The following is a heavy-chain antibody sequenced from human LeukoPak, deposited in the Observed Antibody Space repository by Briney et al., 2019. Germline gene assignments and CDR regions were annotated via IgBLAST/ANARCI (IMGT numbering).Heavy chain of an antibody. CDR3: ARGRGYCGGDCYVN. CDR1: GYTFTSYD. CDR2: MNPNSGNT. V-gene: IGHV1-8*01. D-gene: IGHD2-21*02. Sequence: ASVKVSCKASGYTFTSYDINWVRQATGQGLGWMGWMNPNSGNTGYAQKFQGRVTMTRNTSISTAYMELSSLRSEDTAVYYCARGRGYCGGDCYVNWGQGTLVTVSS. J-gene: IGHJ4*02.